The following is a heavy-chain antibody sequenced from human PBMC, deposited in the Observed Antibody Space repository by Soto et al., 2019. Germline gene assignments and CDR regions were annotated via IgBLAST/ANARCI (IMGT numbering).Heavy chain of an antibody. D-gene: IGHD2-8*01. CDR2: MNPDSGNT. CDR3: ARRRGSNGWFDL. Sequence: QVQLVQSGAKVKKPGASVKVSCKASGYTFINYDINWVRQAPGQGLEWVGWMNPDSGNTGYAQNFQGRVTMTGNTSISSVYMELSSLTSEDTAVYYCARRRGSNGWFDLWGQGTLVTVSS. J-gene: IGHJ5*02. V-gene: IGHV1-8*01. CDR1: GYTFINYD.